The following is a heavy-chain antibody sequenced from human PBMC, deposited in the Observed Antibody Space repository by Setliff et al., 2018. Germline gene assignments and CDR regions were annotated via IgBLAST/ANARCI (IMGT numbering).Heavy chain of an antibody. CDR3: ARQIRPGIALTGGLDY. Sequence: SETLSLTCAVYGGSFRGFYWTWIRQPPGKGLEWIGEINHSGSSVYNPSLESRVSISVDTSKNQISLNLNSVTVADTAIYYCARQIRPGIALTGGLDYWGQGALVTVS. D-gene: IGHD2-8*02. V-gene: IGHV4-34*01. CDR1: GGSFRGFY. CDR2: INHSGSS. J-gene: IGHJ4*02.